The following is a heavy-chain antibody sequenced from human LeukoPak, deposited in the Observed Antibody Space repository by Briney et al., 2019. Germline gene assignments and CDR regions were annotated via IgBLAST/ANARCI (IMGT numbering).Heavy chain of an antibody. J-gene: IGHJ5*02. Sequence: PSETLSLTCAVYGGSFSGYYWSWIRQPPGKGLEWIGEINHSGSTNYNPSLKSRVTISVDTSKNQFSLKLSSVTAADTAVYYCAGAGGNTIFGSGGNWFDPWGQGTLVTVSS. CDR2: INHSGST. CDR3: AGAGGNTIFGSGGNWFDP. CDR1: GGSFSGYY. V-gene: IGHV4-34*01. D-gene: IGHD3-3*01.